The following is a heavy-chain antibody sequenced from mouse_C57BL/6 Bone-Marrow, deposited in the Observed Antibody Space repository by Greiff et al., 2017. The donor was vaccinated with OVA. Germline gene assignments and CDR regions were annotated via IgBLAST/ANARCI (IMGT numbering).Heavy chain of an antibody. CDR2: INPNNGGT. V-gene: IGHV1-26*01. J-gene: IGHJ2*01. Sequence: VQLQQSGPELVKPGASVKISCKASGYTFTDYYMHWVKQSHGKSLEWIGDINPNNGGTSYNQKFKGKATLTVDKSSSTACMELRSLTSEDSAVYYCAGGDYYWGQGTTRPVSS. D-gene: IGHD1-1*02. CDR1: GYTFTDYY. CDR3: AGGDYY.